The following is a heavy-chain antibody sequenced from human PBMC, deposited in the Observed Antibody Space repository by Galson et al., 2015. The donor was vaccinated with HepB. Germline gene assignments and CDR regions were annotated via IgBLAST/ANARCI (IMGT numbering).Heavy chain of an antibody. J-gene: IGHJ5*02. CDR2: ISGSGGST. CDR3: AKGYDFWSGVFAGNWFDP. CDR1: GFTFSSYA. D-gene: IGHD3-3*01. Sequence: SLRLSCAASGFTFSSYAMSWVRQAPGKGLEWVSAISGSGGSTYYADSVKGRFTISRDNSKNALYLQMNSLRAEDTAVYYCAKGYDFWSGVFAGNWFDPWGQGTLVTVSS. V-gene: IGHV3-23*01.